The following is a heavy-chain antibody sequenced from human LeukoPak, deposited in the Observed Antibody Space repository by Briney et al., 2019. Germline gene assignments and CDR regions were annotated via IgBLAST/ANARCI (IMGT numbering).Heavy chain of an antibody. J-gene: IGHJ2*01. CDR2: IKQDGSEK. V-gene: IGHV3-7*01. CDR3: ARDQSSSSDWYFDL. Sequence: GGALRLSRAASVFTHSSYWMSWVSQAPGKGREGVANIKQDGSEKYYVDSVKGRFTISRDNAKNSLYLQMNSLRAEDTAVYYCARDQSSSSDWYFDLWGRGTLVTVSS. CDR1: VFTHSSYW. D-gene: IGHD6-6*01.